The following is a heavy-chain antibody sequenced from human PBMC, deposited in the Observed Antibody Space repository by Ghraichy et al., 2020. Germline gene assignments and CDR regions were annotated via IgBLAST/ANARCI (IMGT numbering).Heavy chain of an antibody. J-gene: IGHJ4*02. V-gene: IGHV1-24*01. CDR1: GYTLTELS. D-gene: IGHD1-26*01. Sequence: ASVKVSCKVSGYTLTELSMHWVRQAPGKGLEWMGGFDPEDGETIYAQKFQGRVTMTEDTSTDTAYMELSSLRSEDTAVYYCATFSSIVGATTSLDYWGQGTLVTVSS. CDR2: FDPEDGET. CDR3: ATFSSIVGATTSLDY.